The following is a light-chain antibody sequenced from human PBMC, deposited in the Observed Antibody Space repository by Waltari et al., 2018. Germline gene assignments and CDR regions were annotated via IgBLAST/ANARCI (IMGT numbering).Light chain of an antibody. Sequence: QSALTQPASVSGSPGQSITISCTGTSRAVGTYNFSSWYQQNPGKAPKLMIYEGNKQPSGVSNRFSGSKAGNTASLTISGLQAEDEADYYCYSYAGSGTWVFGGGTKLTVL. CDR1: SRAVGTYNF. J-gene: IGLJ3*02. V-gene: IGLV2-23*01. CDR3: YSYAGSGTWV. CDR2: EGN.